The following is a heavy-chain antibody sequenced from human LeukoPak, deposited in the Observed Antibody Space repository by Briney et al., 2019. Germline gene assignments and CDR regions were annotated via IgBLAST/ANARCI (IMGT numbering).Heavy chain of an antibody. J-gene: IGHJ4*02. CDR2: IYPGDSDT. CDR3: ARLTMVRGVLDRFDY. D-gene: IGHD3-10*01. V-gene: IGHV5-51*01. Sequence: GASLQISCKGSGSSFTSYWIGWVRRLPGKGLEWMGSIYPGDSDTRYSPSFQGQVTISADKSISTAYLQWSSLKASDTAMYYCARLTMVRGVLDRFDYWGQGTLGTVSA. CDR1: GSSFTSYW.